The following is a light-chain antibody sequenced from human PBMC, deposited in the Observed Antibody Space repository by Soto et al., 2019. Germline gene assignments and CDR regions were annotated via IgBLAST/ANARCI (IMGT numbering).Light chain of an antibody. CDR3: SSYTSSSTYV. CDR2: DVA. CDR1: SSDVGSYNY. V-gene: IGLV2-14*03. J-gene: IGLJ1*01. Sequence: QSVLIQPASVSGSPGQSITISCTGTSSDVGSYNYVSWYQHHPGKAPKVMIFDVANRPSGVSDRFSASKSANTASLTISGLQAEDEADYYCSSYTSSSTYVFGTGTQLTVL.